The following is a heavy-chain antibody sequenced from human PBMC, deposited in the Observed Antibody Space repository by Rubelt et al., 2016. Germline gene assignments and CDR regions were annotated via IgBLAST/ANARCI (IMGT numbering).Heavy chain of an antibody. Sequence: QVQLQQWGAGLLKPSETLSLTCAVYGGSFSGYYWSWIRQPPGKGLEWIGEINHSGSTNYNPSLKSRVTRSVDTYRNQFSLQLSSVTAADTAVYYCARAYWGAIGSIDSWGQGTLVTVSS. V-gene: IGHV4-34*01. CDR1: GGSFSGYY. J-gene: IGHJ5*01. D-gene: IGHD3-10*01. CDR3: ARAYWGAIGSIDS. CDR2: INHSGST.